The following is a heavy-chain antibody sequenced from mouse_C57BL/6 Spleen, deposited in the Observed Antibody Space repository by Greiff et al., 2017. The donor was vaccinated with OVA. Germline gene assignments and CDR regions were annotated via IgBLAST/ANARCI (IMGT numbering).Heavy chain of an antibody. CDR2: ISYDGSN. CDR3: ALYDSFAY. J-gene: IGHJ3*01. V-gene: IGHV3-6*01. Sequence: ESGPGLVKPSQSLSLTCSVTGYSITSGYYWNWIRQFPGNKLEWMGYISYDGSNNYNPSLKNRISITRDTSKNQFFLKLNSVTTEDTATYYCALYDSFAYWGQGTLVTVSA. CDR1: GYSITSGYY. D-gene: IGHD2-3*01.